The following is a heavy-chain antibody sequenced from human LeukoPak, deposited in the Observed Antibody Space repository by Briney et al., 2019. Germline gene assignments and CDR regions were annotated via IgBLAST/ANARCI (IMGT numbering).Heavy chain of an antibody. J-gene: IGHJ4*02. CDR2: IYYSGST. V-gene: IGHV4-39*07. D-gene: IGHD3-3*01. Sequence: SETLSLTCTVSGGSISSSSYYWGWIRQPPGKGLEWIGSIYYSGSTYYNPSLKSRVTISVDTSKNQFSLKLSSVTAADTAVYYCARGLTIFGVVIPFDYWGQGTLVTVSS. CDR1: GGSISSSSYY. CDR3: ARGLTIFGVVIPFDY.